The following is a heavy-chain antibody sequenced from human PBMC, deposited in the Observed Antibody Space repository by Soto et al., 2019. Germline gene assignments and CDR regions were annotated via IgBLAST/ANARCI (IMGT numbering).Heavy chain of an antibody. V-gene: IGHV3-11*01. CDR1: GFTFSDYY. CDR2: ISSSGSTI. D-gene: IGHD6-13*01. Sequence: GGSLRLSCAASGFTFSDYYMSWIRQAPGKGLEWVSYISSSGSTIYYADSVKGRFTISRDNAKNSLYLQMNSLRAEDTAVYYCARDPSPVAAAANNWFDPWGQGTLVTVSS. CDR3: ARDPSPVAAAANNWFDP. J-gene: IGHJ5*02.